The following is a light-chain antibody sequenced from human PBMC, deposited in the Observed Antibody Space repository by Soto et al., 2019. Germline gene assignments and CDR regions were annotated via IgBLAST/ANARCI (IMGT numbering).Light chain of an antibody. J-gene: IGLJ2*01. Sequence: QSVLTQPASVSGSPGQSITISCTGTSSDVGSYNLVSWYQQHPGKAPKLMIYEGSKRPSGVSNRFSGSKPGNTASLTISGLQAEDEADYYCCSYAGSVVFGGGTKLTVL. CDR3: CSYAGSVV. CDR2: EGS. V-gene: IGLV2-23*01. CDR1: SSDVGSYNL.